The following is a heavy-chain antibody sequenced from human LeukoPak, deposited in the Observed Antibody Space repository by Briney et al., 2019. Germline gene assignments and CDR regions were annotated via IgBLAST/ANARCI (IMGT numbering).Heavy chain of an antibody. D-gene: IGHD2/OR15-2a*01. CDR1: GGSISSSSYY. V-gene: IGHV4-39*02. CDR3: ARDFRAFDI. J-gene: IGHJ3*02. CDR2: GYYTGST. Sequence: SETLSLTCTVSGGSISSSSYYWGWIRQPPGKGLEWIGSGYYTGSTYYNPSLKSRVTISVDTSKNQFSLKLSSVTAADTAVYYCARDFRAFDIWGQGTMVTVSS.